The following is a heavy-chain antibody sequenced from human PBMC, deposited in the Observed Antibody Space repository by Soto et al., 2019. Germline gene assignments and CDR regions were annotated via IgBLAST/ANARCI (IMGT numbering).Heavy chain of an antibody. CDR3: AKFIPPPYGTIVATIVLPYTAFDY. CDR1: GFTFSSYA. CDR2: ISGSGGST. D-gene: IGHD5-12*01. Sequence: EVQLLESGGGLVQPGGSLRLSCAASGFTFSSYAMSWVRQAPGKGLEWVSAISGSGGSTYYADSVKGRFTISRDNSKNKLYLQMNSLRAEDTAVYYCAKFIPPPYGTIVATIVLPYTAFDYWGQGTLVTVSS. V-gene: IGHV3-23*01. J-gene: IGHJ4*02.